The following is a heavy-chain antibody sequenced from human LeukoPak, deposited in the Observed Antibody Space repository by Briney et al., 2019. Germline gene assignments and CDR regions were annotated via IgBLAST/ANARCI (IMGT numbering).Heavy chain of an antibody. V-gene: IGHV3-13*01. CDR2: IGTGGDT. CDR3: AREINERPGNSYIGALDI. D-gene: IGHD5-18*01. J-gene: IGHJ3*02. CDR1: GFTFSSYD. Sequence: GGSLRLSCAASGFTFSSYDFHWVRQATGKGLEWVSAIGTGGDTYYLDSVKGRFTISRENAKNSLYLQMNSLRAGDTAVYYCAREINERPGNSYIGALDIWGQGTLVTVSS.